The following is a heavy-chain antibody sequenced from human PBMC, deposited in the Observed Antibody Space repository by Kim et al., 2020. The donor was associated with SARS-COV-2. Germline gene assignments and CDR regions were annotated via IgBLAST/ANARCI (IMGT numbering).Heavy chain of an antibody. V-gene: IGHV3-9*01. J-gene: IGHJ6*03. CDR3: VKDFGNSPGDYYYVMDV. CDR1: GFTFGDYA. Sequence: GGSLRLSCAASGFTFGDYAMHWVRQGPGKGLEWVAGIGWNSCAIDYADPIKGRVTISRDDAENSLYLEMKRLRPEDTALYFCVKDFGNSPGDYYYVMDV. CDR2: IGWNSCAI. D-gene: IGHD3-10*02.